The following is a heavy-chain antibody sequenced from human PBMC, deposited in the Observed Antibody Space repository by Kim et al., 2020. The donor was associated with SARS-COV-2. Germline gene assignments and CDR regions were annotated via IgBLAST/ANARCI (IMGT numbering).Heavy chain of an antibody. CDR3: AAGVGWELLTLDYYYGMDV. J-gene: IGHJ6*02. CDR1: GFTFTSSA. D-gene: IGHD1-26*01. Sequence: SVKVSCKASGFTFTSSAVQWVRQARGQRLEWIGWIVVGSGNTNYAQKFQERVTITRDMSTSTAYMELSSLRSEDTAVYYCAAGVGWELLTLDYYYGMDVWGQGTTVTVSS. CDR2: IVVGSGNT. V-gene: IGHV1-58*01.